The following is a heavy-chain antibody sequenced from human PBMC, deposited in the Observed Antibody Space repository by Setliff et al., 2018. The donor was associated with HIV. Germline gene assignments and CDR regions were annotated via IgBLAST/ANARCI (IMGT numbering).Heavy chain of an antibody. CDR2: IDHSGST. CDR1: GGSFNDYY. Sequence: SETLSLTCAVYGGSFNDYYWTWIRQPPGKGLEWIGEIDHSGSTKYHTSLKSRVTISIDTSKNQISRKLSSVTAADTAVYYCARGLNYYGSGSYLPLGYWGQGTLVTVSS. J-gene: IGHJ4*02. D-gene: IGHD3-10*01. CDR3: ARGLNYYGSGSYLPLGY. V-gene: IGHV4-34*01.